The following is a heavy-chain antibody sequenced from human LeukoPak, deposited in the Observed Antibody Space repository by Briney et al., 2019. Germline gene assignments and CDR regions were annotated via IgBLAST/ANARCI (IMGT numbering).Heavy chain of an antibody. J-gene: IGHJ4*02. Sequence: PGRSLRLSCAASGFTFSSSGMHWVRQAPGKGLEWVSVFWYDASREYYADSVKGRFTISRDSSKNTLYLQMNGLRAEDTAVYYCARGGGSNHAYFGSWGQGTLVTVAS. CDR3: ARGGGSNHAYFGS. D-gene: IGHD5-12*01. CDR2: FWYDASRE. V-gene: IGHV3-33*01. CDR1: GFTFSSSG.